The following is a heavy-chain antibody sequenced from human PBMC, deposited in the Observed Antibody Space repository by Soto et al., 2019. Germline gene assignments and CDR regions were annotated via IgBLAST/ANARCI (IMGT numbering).Heavy chain of an antibody. CDR2: IYYSGST. CDR1: GGSISSSSYY. CDR3: ARLGWGSSWYGSFDY. Sequence: SETLCLTCTVSGGSISSSSYYWGWIRQPPGKGLEWIGSIYYSGSTYYNPSLKSRVTISVDTSKNQFSLKLSSVTAADTAVYYCARLGWGSSWYGSFDYWGQGTLVTVSS. J-gene: IGHJ4*02. D-gene: IGHD6-13*01. V-gene: IGHV4-39*01.